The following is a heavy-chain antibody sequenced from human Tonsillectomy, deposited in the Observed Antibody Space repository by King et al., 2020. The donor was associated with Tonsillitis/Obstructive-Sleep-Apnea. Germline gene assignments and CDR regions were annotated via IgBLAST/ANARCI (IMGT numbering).Heavy chain of an antibody. Sequence: VQLVQSGAEVKKPGASVKVSCKASGYTFTSYGISWVRQAPGQGLEWMGWISAYNGNTNYAQKLQGRVTMTTDTSTSTAYMELRSLRSDDTAVYYCARDSFGLLIVGATLAPRYYYGMDVWGQGTTVTVSS. CDR3: ARDSFGLLIVGATLAPRYYYGMDV. CDR1: GYTFTSYG. V-gene: IGHV1-18*01. J-gene: IGHJ6*02. D-gene: IGHD1-26*01. CDR2: ISAYNGNT.